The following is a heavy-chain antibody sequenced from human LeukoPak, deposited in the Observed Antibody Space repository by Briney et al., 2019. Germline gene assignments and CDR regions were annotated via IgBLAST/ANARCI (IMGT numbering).Heavy chain of an antibody. CDR2: INPNSGGT. Sequence: ASVTVSCKASGYTFTAYYIHWVRQAPGQGLEWMGWINPNSGGTNYAQKFQGRVTLTRDTSSSTAYMELSRLRSDDTAVYYCAKARGLYCSSTSCYDCDVWGKGTTVTVSS. D-gene: IGHD2-2*01. V-gene: IGHV1-2*02. CDR3: AKARGLYCSSTSCYDCDV. J-gene: IGHJ6*04. CDR1: GYTFTAYY.